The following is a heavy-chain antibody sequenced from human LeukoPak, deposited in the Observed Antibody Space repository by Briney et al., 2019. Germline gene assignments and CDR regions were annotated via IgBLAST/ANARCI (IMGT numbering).Heavy chain of an antibody. CDR3: ARAIRYDSSRGAFDI. CDR1: GFSLSTSGMR. J-gene: IGHJ3*02. V-gene: IGHV2-70*04. CDR2: IDWDDDK. D-gene: IGHD3-22*01. Sequence: SGPTLVNPTQTLTPTCTFSGFSLSTSGMRVSWIRQPPGKALEWLARIDWDDDKFYSTSLKTRLTISKDTSKNQVVLTMTNMDPVDTATYYCARAIRYDSSRGAFDIWGQGTMVTVSS.